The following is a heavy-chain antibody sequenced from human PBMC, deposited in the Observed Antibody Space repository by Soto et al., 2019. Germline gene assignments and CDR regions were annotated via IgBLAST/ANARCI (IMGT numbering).Heavy chain of an antibody. CDR2: ISGSGGST. J-gene: IGHJ4*02. CDR1: GFTFSNYA. D-gene: IGHD3-22*01. Sequence: PGGSLRLSCAASGFTFSNYATSWVRQPPGKGLEWVSAISGSGGSTYYADSVKGRFTISRDNSKNMLYLQMNSVRAEDTAVYYCAKDYYDSSGYSYFDYWGQGTKVTVSS. CDR3: AKDYYDSSGYSYFDY. V-gene: IGHV3-23*01.